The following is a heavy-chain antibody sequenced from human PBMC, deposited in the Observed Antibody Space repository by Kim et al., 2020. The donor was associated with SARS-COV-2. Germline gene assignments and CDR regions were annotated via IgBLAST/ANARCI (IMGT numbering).Heavy chain of an antibody. CDR1: GLSLGASS. CDR2: SSWDSGFK. V-gene: IGHV3-9*01. CDR3: AKERLSSQTIDY. J-gene: IGHJ4*02. D-gene: IGHD1-1*01. Sequence: GGSLRLSCTASGLSLGASSMHWVRQGPGKGLEWVSSSSWDSGFKAYAYPVKGRLTISIDNAKNSLYLQIDSLRDDDTALYYCAKERLSSQTIDYWGQGTLLTVSS.